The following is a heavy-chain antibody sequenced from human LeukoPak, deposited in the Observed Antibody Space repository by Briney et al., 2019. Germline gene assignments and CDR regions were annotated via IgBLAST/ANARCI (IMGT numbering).Heavy chain of an antibody. Sequence: GGSLRLSCAASGFTFSSYWMHWVRQAPGKGLVWVSRINSDGSSTSYADSVKGRFTISRDNAKNTLYLQMNSLRAEDTAVYYCARVKGDYVWGSYRSYYFDYWGQGTLVTVSS. V-gene: IGHV3-74*01. D-gene: IGHD3-16*02. CDR2: INSDGSST. J-gene: IGHJ4*02. CDR3: ARVKGDYVWGSYRSYYFDY. CDR1: GFTFSSYW.